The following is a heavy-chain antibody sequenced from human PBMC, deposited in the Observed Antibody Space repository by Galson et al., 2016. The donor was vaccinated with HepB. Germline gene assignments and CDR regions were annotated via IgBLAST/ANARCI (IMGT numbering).Heavy chain of an antibody. CDR2: INQDGSEK. J-gene: IGHJ4*02. Sequence: SLRLSCAVSGFTFSDCYMSWIRQAPEKGLEWVANINQDGSEKHYVDSVQGRFTVSRDNAENSRYLHMNRLRAEDTAVYYCARDRRYNSGWGHYYDPESFDSWGQGTLVTVSS. CDR3: ARDRRYNSGWGHYYDPESFDS. D-gene: IGHD6-19*01. CDR1: GFTFSDCY. V-gene: IGHV3-7*03.